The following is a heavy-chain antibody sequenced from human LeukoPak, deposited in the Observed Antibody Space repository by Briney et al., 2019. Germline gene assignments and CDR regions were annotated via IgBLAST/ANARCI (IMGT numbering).Heavy chain of an antibody. J-gene: IGHJ4*02. CDR3: GGGKGWKLSKDIDY. CDR2: ISSSGSTI. Sequence: PGGSLRLSCAASGFTFSSYDMNWVRQAPGKGLEWVSYISSSGSTIYYADSVKGRFTISRDNAKNSLYLQMNSLRAEDTAVYYCGGGKGWKLSKDIDYWGQGTLVTVSS. D-gene: IGHD2-15*01. V-gene: IGHV3-48*04. CDR1: GFTFSSYD.